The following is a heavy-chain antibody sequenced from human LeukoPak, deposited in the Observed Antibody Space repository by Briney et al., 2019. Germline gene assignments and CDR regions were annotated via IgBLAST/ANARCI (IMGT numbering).Heavy chain of an antibody. CDR2: IRYDGSNK. CDR3: ARDGGIAAPYYFDY. V-gene: IGHV3-30*02. D-gene: IGHD6-13*01. J-gene: IGHJ4*02. CDR1: GFTFSSYG. Sequence: PGGSLRLSCAASGFTFSSYGMHWVRQAPGKGLEWVAFIRYDGSNKYYADSVKGRFTISRDNSKNTLYLQMGSLRAEDMAVYYCARDGGIAAPYYFDYWGQGTLVTVSS.